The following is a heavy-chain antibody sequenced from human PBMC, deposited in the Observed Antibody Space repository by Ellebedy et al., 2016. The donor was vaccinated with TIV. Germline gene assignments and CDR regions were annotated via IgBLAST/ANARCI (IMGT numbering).Heavy chain of an antibody. J-gene: IGHJ5*02. CDR2: IYYSGSA. V-gene: IGHV4-59*01. CDR3: TRHRGYDILTNTYKEGIDP. D-gene: IGHD3-9*01. CDR1: GGSMNNYY. Sequence: SETLSLXXTVSGGSMNNYYWSWIRQPPGEGLEWIGNIYYSGSATYNPSLKRRLTMSVDMSRKQFSLELSSVTASDTAVYYCTRHRGYDILTNTYKEGIDPWGQGILVTVSS.